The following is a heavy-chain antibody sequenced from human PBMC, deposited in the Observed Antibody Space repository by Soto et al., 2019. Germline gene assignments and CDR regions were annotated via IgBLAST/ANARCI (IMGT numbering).Heavy chain of an antibody. CDR2: INWKSDI. D-gene: IGHD3-16*01. V-gene: IGHV3-9*01. CDR1: GFTFDDYA. CDR3: AISQDRGGRTTFIY. Sequence: SLRLSCAASGFTFDDYAMHWVRQAPGKGLEWVSGINWKSDIGYADSVKGRFTTSRDNAENSLYLQMNSLRAEDTALYYCAISQDRGGRTTFIYWGQGTQVTVSS. J-gene: IGHJ4*02.